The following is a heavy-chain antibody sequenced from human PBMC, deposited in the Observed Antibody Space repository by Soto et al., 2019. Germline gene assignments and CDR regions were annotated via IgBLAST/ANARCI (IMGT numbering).Heavy chain of an antibody. CDR2: IYYSGST. D-gene: IGHD1-26*01. Sequence: QLQLQESGPGLVKPSETLSLTCTVSGGSISSSSYYWGWIRQPAGKGLEWIGTIYYSGSTYYNPSLKSRVTISVDTSKNQFSLKLSSVTAADTAVYYCAYTGAEFDYWGQGTLVTVSS. CDR1: GGSISSSSYY. CDR3: AYTGAEFDY. J-gene: IGHJ4*02. V-gene: IGHV4-39*01.